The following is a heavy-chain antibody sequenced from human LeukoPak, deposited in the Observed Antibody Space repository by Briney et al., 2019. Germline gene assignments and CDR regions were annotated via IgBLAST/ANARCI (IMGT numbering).Heavy chain of an antibody. Sequence: GESLKISCKGSGYSFTDYWIGWVRQMPGKGLEWMGIIYPGDSDTRYSPSFQGQVTISADKSISTAYLQWGSLKASDTAMYYCARPCSGGSCYSSYDAFDIWGQGTMVTVSS. J-gene: IGHJ3*02. D-gene: IGHD2-15*01. CDR1: GYSFTDYW. CDR3: ARPCSGGSCYSSYDAFDI. CDR2: IYPGDSDT. V-gene: IGHV5-51*01.